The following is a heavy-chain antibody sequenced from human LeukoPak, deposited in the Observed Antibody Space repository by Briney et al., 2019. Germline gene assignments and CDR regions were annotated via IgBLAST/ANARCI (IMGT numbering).Heavy chain of an antibody. D-gene: IGHD1-26*01. CDR1: GYSFTDYY. CDR3: ARALPHSGTSLGVDLDY. Sequence: GASVKVSCKASGYSFTDYYMHWVRQAPGQGLEWMGWINPNSGAANSAQKFQGRVTMTRDTSIRAAHMELRSLKSDDTAVYYCARALPHSGTSLGVDLDYWGQGTLVTVSS. CDR2: INPNSGAA. J-gene: IGHJ4*02. V-gene: IGHV1-2*02.